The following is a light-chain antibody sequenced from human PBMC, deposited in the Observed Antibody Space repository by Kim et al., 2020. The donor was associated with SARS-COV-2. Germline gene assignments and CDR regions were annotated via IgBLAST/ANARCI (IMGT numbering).Light chain of an antibody. Sequence: EIVLTQSPGTLSLSPGERATLSCRASQSVSSSYLAWYQQKPGQAPRLLIYGASSRATGIPDRFSGSGSGTDFTLTISTLEPADFAVYYCLQYGSSPWTFGQGTKVEIK. V-gene: IGKV3-20*01. J-gene: IGKJ1*01. CDR2: GAS. CDR1: QSVSSSY. CDR3: LQYGSSPWT.